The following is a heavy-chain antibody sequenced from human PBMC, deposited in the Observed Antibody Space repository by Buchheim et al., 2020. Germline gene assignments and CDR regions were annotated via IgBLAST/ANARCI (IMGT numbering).Heavy chain of an antibody. CDR1: GDSISINSCY. Sequence: QLQLLESGPGLAKTSETLSLTCTVSGDSISINSCYWGWIRQPPGKGLEWIGSIHYTGYTYYTPSLKGRVTISVDTSKNQFSLRLSSVTAADTAIYYCVMVRGVILDPFDTWGQGTL. CDR3: VMVRGVILDPFDT. CDR2: IHYTGYT. D-gene: IGHD3-10*01. V-gene: IGHV4-39*01. J-gene: IGHJ4*02.